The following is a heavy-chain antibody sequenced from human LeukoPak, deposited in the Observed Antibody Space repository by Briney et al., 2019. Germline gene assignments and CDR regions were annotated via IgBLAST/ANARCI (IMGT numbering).Heavy chain of an antibody. J-gene: IGHJ4*02. CDR2: IYYTGST. Sequence: SETLSLTCTVSGDSFSVYHWSWIRQPPGKGLEWIGHIYYTGSTEYNPSLKSRVTMSLDTSKNQFSLKVTSVAAADTAVYYCARDDFIDYWGQGTLVTVSS. CDR3: ARDDFIDY. V-gene: IGHV4-59*01. D-gene: IGHD3-3*01. CDR1: GDSFSVYH.